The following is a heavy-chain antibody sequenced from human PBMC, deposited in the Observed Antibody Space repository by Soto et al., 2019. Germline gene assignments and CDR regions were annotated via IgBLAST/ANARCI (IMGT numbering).Heavy chain of an antibody. D-gene: IGHD3-10*01. CDR1: GGSISSGDYY. V-gene: IGHV4-30-4*01. CDR3: ARVPLSMVRGVIGEYGMDV. Sequence: SETLSLTCTVSGGSISSGDYYWSWIRQPPGKGLEWIGYIYYSGSTYYNPSLKSRVTISVDTSKNQFSLKLSSVTAADTAVYYCARVPLSMVRGVIGEYGMDVWGQGTTVTVSS. CDR2: IYYSGST. J-gene: IGHJ6*02.